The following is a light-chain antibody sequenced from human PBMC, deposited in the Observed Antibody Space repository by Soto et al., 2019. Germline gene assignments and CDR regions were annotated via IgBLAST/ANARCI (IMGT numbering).Light chain of an antibody. CDR1: QIFSCSY. CDR3: QQYGSSSWT. J-gene: IGKJ1*01. V-gene: IGKV3-20*01. Sequence: EIVLTQSPGTLSLSPGERATLSCRASQIFSCSYLAWYQQKSGQAPRLLIYGASNRATGIPDRFSGSGSGTDFTLTISRLEPEDFAVYYCQQYGSSSWTFGQGTKVDIK. CDR2: GAS.